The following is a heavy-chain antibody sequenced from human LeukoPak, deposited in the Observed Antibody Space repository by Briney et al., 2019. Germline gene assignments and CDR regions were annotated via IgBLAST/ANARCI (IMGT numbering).Heavy chain of an antibody. Sequence: GGSLRLSCAASGFTFSSYAMSWVRQAPGKGLEWVSTISGSGGGTYYADSVKGRFTISRDNSKNTLYLQMNSLRAEDTAVYYCARRASYDGTIFYFDYWGLGTLVTVSS. CDR3: ARRASYDGTIFYFDY. CDR2: ISGSGGGT. D-gene: IGHD3-22*01. V-gene: IGHV3-23*01. CDR1: GFTFSSYA. J-gene: IGHJ4*02.